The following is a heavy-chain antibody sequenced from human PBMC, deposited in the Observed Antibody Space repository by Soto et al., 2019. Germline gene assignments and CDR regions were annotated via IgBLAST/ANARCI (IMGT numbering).Heavy chain of an antibody. J-gene: IGHJ4*02. CDR3: ARYGSGSYYTHNFDY. CDR2: IFYSGST. Sequence: QVQLQESGPGLVKPSETLSLTCTVSGGSISSYYWSWIRQPPGKGLEWIGYIFYSGSTNSNPSLKNRVTISVDSSKNQFSLGLSSVTAADTAVYYCARYGSGSYYTHNFDYWGQGTLVTVSS. V-gene: IGHV4-59*01. CDR1: GGSISSYY. D-gene: IGHD3-10*01.